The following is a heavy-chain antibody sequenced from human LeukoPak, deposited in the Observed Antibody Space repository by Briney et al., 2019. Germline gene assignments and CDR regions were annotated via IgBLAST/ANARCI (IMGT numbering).Heavy chain of an antibody. CDR2: ISDSGGRT. CDR3: AKAPRYASYFDY. D-gene: IGHD2-2*01. V-gene: IGHV3-23*01. J-gene: IGHJ4*02. CDR1: GITLSNYG. Sequence: GGSLRLSCAVSGITLSNYGMSWVRQAPGKGLEWVAGISDSGGRTNYADSVKGRFTISRDNAKNSLYLQMNSLRAEDTALYYCAKAPRYASYFDYWGQGTLVTVSS.